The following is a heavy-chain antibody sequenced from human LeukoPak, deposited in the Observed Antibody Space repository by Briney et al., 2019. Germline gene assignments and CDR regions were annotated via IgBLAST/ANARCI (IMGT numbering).Heavy chain of an antibody. V-gene: IGHV1-69*06. J-gene: IGHJ4*02. CDR2: IIPIFGTA. CDR1: GGTFSSYA. D-gene: IGHD5-18*01. CDR3: VQYSCGFLHVDY. Sequence: AASVKVSCKASGGTFSSYAISWVRQAPGQGLEWMGGIIPIFGTANYAQKFQGRVTITADKSTSTAYMELSSLRSEDTAVYYCVQYSCGFLHVDYWGQGTLVTVSS.